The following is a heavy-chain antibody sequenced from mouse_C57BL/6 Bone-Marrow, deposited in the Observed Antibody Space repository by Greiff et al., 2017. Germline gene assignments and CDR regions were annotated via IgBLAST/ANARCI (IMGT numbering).Heavy chain of an antibody. Sequence: QVQLQQPGAELVRPGSSVKLSCKASGYTFTSYWMHWVKQRPIQGLEWIGNIDPSDSETHYNQKFKDKATLTVDKSSSTAYMQLSSLTSEDSAVYYCARDSSGYLFAYWGQGTLVTVSA. D-gene: IGHD3-2*02. J-gene: IGHJ3*01. CDR2: IDPSDSET. CDR1: GYTFTSYW. V-gene: IGHV1-52*01. CDR3: ARDSSGYLFAY.